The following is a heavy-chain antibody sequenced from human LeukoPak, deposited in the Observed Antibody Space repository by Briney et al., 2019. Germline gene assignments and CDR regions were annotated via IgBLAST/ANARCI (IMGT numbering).Heavy chain of an antibody. J-gene: IGHJ6*04. CDR1: GFTFSRYS. CDR3: AELGITMIGGV. D-gene: IGHD3-10*02. V-gene: IGHV3-74*01. CDR2: VNSDGSGT. Sequence: GSLRLSCAASGFTFSRYSMHWVRQAPGKGLVWVSHVNSDGSGTDYADSVKGRFTISRDNAKNSLYLQMNSLRAEDTAVYYCAELGITMIGGVWGKGTTVTISS.